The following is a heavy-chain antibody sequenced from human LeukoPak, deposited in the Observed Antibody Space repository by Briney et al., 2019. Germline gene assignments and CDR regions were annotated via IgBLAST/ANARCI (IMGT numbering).Heavy chain of an antibody. CDR2: MNPNSGNT. D-gene: IGHD3-3*01. J-gene: IGHJ6*02. CDR3: ARGKYYDFWSGYYYYGMDV. V-gene: IGHV1-8*01. Sequence: GASVKVSCKASGYTFTSYDINWVRQATGRGLEWMGWMNPNSGNTGYAQKFQGRVTMTRNTSISTAYMELSSLRSEETAVYYCARGKYYDFWSGYYYYGMDVWGQGTTVTVSS. CDR1: GYTFTSYD.